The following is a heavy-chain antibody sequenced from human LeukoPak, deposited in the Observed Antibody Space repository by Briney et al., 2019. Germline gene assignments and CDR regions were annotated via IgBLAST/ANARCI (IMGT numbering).Heavy chain of an antibody. V-gene: IGHV1-69*13. D-gene: IGHD2-15*01. Sequence: GASVKDSCKASGGTFSSYAISWVRQAPGQGLEWMGRIIPIFGTANYAQKFQGRVTITADESTSTAYMELSSLRSEDTAVYYCARDSWYCSGGSCTPFDAFDIWGQGTMVTVSS. CDR1: GGTFSSYA. CDR2: IIPIFGTA. CDR3: ARDSWYCSGGSCTPFDAFDI. J-gene: IGHJ3*02.